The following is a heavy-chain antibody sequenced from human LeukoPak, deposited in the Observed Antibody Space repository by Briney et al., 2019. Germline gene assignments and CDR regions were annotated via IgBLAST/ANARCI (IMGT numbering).Heavy chain of an antibody. CDR3: AIWAGGNAPVASFDY. CDR2: INLSTGDT. J-gene: IGHJ4*02. CDR1: RYILIGYY. V-gene: IGHV1-2*02. Sequence: ASVKVSCKPCRYILIGYYMHCMRQAPGQGLEWMGWINLSTGDTNYAQKFQGRVTMTRDTSIRTAYMEMSRLRYDDTALYYCAIWAGGNAPVASFDYWGQGTLVTVSS. D-gene: IGHD3-16*01.